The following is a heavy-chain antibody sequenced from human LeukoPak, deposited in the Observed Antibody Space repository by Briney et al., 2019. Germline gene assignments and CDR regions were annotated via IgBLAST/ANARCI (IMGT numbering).Heavy chain of an antibody. J-gene: IGHJ4*01. Sequence: SETLSLTCAVYGGSFSGYYWSWIRQPPGKGLEWIGEINHSGSANYNTSLKSRVTISVDTSKNQFSLKLSSVTAADTAVYYCARGNIISYCSGGSCALDNWGQGTLVTVSS. V-gene: IGHV4-34*01. CDR3: ARGNIISYCSGGSCALDN. CDR2: INHSGSA. D-gene: IGHD2-15*01. CDR1: GGSFSGYY.